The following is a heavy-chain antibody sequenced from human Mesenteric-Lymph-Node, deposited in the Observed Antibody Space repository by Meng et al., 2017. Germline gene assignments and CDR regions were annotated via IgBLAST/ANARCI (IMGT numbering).Heavy chain of an antibody. V-gene: IGHV3-7*03. Sequence: GGSLRLSCAASGFTFSSYEMNWVRQAPGKGLEWVANIKQDGGEKHYVDSVRGRFTISRDNAKNSLCLQMNSLRAEDTAVYYCAKNMVRGVIIIRDAFDIWGQGTMVTVSS. CDR1: GFTFSSYE. CDR2: IKQDGGEK. CDR3: AKNMVRGVIIIRDAFDI. J-gene: IGHJ3*02. D-gene: IGHD3-10*01.